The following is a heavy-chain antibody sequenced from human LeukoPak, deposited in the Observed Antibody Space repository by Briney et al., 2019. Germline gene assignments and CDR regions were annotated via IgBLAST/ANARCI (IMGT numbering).Heavy chain of an antibody. Sequence: SETLSLICSVSGGSIRSYYWSWIRQPPGKGLEWIGYMYYSGSTSYNPSLKSRVTISVDTSKNQFSLKLSSATAADTAVYYCASQQYPYEGPTDYWGQGTLVTVSS. CDR2: MYYSGST. D-gene: IGHD3-3*01. V-gene: IGHV4-59*08. J-gene: IGHJ4*02. CDR3: ASQQYPYEGPTDY. CDR1: GGSIRSYY.